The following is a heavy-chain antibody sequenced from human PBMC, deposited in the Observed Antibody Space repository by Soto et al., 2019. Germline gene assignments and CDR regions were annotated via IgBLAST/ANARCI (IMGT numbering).Heavy chain of an antibody. J-gene: IGHJ6*03. CDR1: GGSFSGYY. CDR3: ARAPYYYILTGYVDYYYMDV. CDR2: INHSGST. V-gene: IGHV4-34*01. D-gene: IGHD3-9*01. Sequence: SETLSLACAAYGGSFSGYYWSWIRQPPGKGLEWIGEINHSGSTNYNPSLKSRVTISVDTSKNQFSLKLSSVTAADPAVYYCARAPYYYILTGYVDYYYMDVWAKGTTVTVSS.